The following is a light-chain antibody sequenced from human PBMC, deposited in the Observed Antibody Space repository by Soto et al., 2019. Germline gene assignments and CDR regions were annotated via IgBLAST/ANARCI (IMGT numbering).Light chain of an antibody. Sequence: DIWMTQSPDSLAVSLVERATINCKSSQSVLYSSNNKNHLAWYQQKPGQPPRLLIYWASTRKSGVPDRFSGSGSGTVFTLTISSLQAEDVAVYYCQQYYTTPLTFGGGTKVDVK. J-gene: IGKJ4*01. CDR2: WAS. V-gene: IGKV4-1*01. CDR3: QQYYTTPLT. CDR1: QSVLYSSNNKNH.